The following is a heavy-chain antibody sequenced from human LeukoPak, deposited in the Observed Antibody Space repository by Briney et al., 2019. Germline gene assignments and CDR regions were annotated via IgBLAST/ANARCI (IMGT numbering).Heavy chain of an antibody. CDR2: IYYSGTT. Sequence: GSLRLSCAASGFTFRSYGMSWVRQAPGKGLEWIGSIYYSGTTHYNPSLESRVTISVDTSKNQFSLKLASVTAADTAIYYCAKGAGGFSYYNWFDPWGQGTLVTVSS. CDR3: AKGAGGFSYYNWFDP. J-gene: IGHJ5*02. V-gene: IGHV4-39*07. D-gene: IGHD5-18*01. CDR1: GFTFRSYG.